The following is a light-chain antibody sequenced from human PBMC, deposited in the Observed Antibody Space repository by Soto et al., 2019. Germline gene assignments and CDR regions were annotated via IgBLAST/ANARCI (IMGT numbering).Light chain of an antibody. Sequence: QSALTQPPSASRSPGQSVTISCTGTSSAVGGYNYVSWYQQHPGKAPKLMIYEVNKRPSGVPDRFSGSKSGNTASLTVSGLQSEDEADYYCSSYTGSNNYVFGTGTKVTVL. CDR3: SSYTGSNNYV. V-gene: IGLV2-8*02. CDR1: SSAVGGYNY. CDR2: EVN. J-gene: IGLJ1*01.